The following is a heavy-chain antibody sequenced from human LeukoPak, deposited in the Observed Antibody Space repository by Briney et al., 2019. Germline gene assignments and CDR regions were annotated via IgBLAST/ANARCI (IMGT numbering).Heavy chain of an antibody. CDR2: IIPIFGTA. Sequence: ASVKVSCKASGGTFSSYAISWVRQAPGQGLEWMGGIIPIFGTANYAQKFQGRVTITADESTSTAYMELSSLGSEDTAVYYCARVLYYDFWSGYLGNYYYMDVWGKGTTVTVSS. D-gene: IGHD3-3*01. V-gene: IGHV1-69*13. CDR3: ARVLYYDFWSGYLGNYYYMDV. J-gene: IGHJ6*03. CDR1: GGTFSSYA.